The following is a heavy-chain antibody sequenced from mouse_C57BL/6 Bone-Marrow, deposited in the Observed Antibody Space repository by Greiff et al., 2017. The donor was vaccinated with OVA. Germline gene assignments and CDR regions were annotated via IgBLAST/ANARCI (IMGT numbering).Heavy chain of an antibody. V-gene: IGHV5-6*01. Sequence: EVKLVESGGDLVKPGGSLKLSCAASGFTFSSYGMSWVRQTPDKRLEWVATISSGGSYTYYPDSVKGRFTISRDNAKNTLYLQMSSLKSEDTAMYYCARHPVYCGSLYWYFDVWGTGTTVTVSS. D-gene: IGHD1-1*01. J-gene: IGHJ1*03. CDR3: ARHPVYCGSLYWYFDV. CDR1: GFTFSSYG. CDR2: ISSGGSYT.